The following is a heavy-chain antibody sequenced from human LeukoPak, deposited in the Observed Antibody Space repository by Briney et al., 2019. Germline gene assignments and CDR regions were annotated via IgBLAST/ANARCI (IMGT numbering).Heavy chain of an antibody. Sequence: GGSLRLSCAASGFTVSSNYMSWVRQAPGKGLEWVSVIYSGGSTYYADSVKGRFTISRDNSKNTLYLQMNSLRAEDTAVYYCASAAYSSSSRDYWGQGTLVTVSS. J-gene: IGHJ4*02. V-gene: IGHV3-53*01. CDR1: GFTVSSNY. CDR3: ASAAYSSSSRDY. D-gene: IGHD6-6*01. CDR2: IYSGGST.